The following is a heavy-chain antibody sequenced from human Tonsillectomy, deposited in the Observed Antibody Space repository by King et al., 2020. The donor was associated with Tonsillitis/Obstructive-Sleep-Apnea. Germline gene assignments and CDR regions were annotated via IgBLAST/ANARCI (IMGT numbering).Heavy chain of an antibody. V-gene: IGHV3-33*01. D-gene: IGHD3-10*01. CDR1: GFVFSSHG. CDR3: ARDGSGGDYYYGMDV. Sequence: VQLVESGGGVVQPGRSLRLSCAASGFVFSSHGMHWVRQAPGKGLEWVAIIWFDGSNEYYADSVKGRFTISRDNSKNTLYLQMNSLRAEDTAVYYCARDGSGGDYYYGMDVWGQGTTVTVSS. J-gene: IGHJ6*02. CDR2: IWFDGSNE.